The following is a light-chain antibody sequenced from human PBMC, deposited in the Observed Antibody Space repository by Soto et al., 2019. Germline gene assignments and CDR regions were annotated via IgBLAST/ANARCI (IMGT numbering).Light chain of an antibody. V-gene: IGLV2-8*01. J-gene: IGLJ1*01. CDR2: EVT. CDR3: SSHGGDGGGGHFYV. CDR1: SSDVGAYNS. Sequence: QSALTQPPSASGSAGQSVTISCTGASSDVGAYNSVSWYQQHPGKAPKLIIHEVTKRPSGVPDRFSASKSGSTASLTVSGLQAEDEADYYCSSHGGDGGGGHFYVFGTGTKVTVL.